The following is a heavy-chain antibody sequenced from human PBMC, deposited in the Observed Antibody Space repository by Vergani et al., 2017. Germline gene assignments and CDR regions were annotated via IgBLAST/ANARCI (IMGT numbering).Heavy chain of an antibody. CDR3: ARDTVTGSRYFDY. J-gene: IGHJ4*02. CDR1: GFPSVNYA. D-gene: IGHD6-19*01. Sequence: QVQLVESGGGVVQPGGSLSLPCGGLGFPSVNYAMHWSRQAPGKGLEWVTFIRYDGSNTYYADSVKGRFTISRDNSKNTLFLQMNSLRPEDTAVYYCARDTVTGSRYFDYWGQGTLVTVSS. V-gene: IGHV3-30*02. CDR2: IRYDGSNT.